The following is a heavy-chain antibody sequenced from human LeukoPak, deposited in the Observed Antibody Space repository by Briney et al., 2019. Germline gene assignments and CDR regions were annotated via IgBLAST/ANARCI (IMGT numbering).Heavy chain of an antibody. V-gene: IGHV1-18*04. J-gene: IGHJ4*02. CDR1: GYSFIGYY. Sequence: GASVKVSCKGSGYSFIGYYMHWVRQAPGQGLEWMGWISAYNGNTNYAQKFQGRVTMTTDTSTNTAYMELRSLRSDDTAVYYCARGSTARYYYDSSGYYRGAVDYWGQGTLVTISS. CDR2: ISAYNGNT. CDR3: ARGSTARYYYDSSGYYRGAVDY. D-gene: IGHD3-22*01.